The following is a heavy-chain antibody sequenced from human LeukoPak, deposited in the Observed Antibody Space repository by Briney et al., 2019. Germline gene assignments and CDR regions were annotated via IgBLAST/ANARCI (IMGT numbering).Heavy chain of an antibody. Sequence: ASVKVSSKASGYTFTGYYMHWVRQAPGQGLEWMGWINPNSGGTNYAQKFQGRVTMTRDTSISTAYMELSRLRSDDSAVYYCARGSRYPVSGPTDYWGQGTLVTVSS. CDR3: ARGSRYPVSGPTDY. CDR2: INPNSGGT. V-gene: IGHV1-2*02. CDR1: GYTFTGYY. J-gene: IGHJ4*02. D-gene: IGHD3-16*02.